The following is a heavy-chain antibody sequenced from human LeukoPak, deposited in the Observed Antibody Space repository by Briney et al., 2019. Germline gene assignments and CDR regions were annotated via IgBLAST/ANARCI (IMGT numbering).Heavy chain of an antibody. V-gene: IGHV3-30*18. CDR2: ISYDGSNK. J-gene: IGHJ4*02. CDR1: GFTFSSCG. CDR3: AKVSPSANFDY. Sequence: PGRSLRLSCAASGFTFSSCGMHWVRQAPGKGLEWVAVISYDGSNKYYADSVKGRFTISRDNSKNTLYLQMNSLRAEDTAVYYCAKVSPSANFDYWGQGTLVTVSS.